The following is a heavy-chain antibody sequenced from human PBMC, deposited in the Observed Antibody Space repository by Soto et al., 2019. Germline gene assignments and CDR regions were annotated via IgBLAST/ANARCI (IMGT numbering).Heavy chain of an antibody. CDR2: IYHSGLT. CDR3: ATVRWELHDAFDI. V-gene: IGHV4-31*01. Sequence: QVQLQESGPGLVNPSQTLSLTCTVSGGSISTGGYYWSWIRQHPGRGLEWIGYIYHSGLTFSNPSLQSQGAISIETSKNKFSQKPSSVTAADTAVYYCATVRWELHDAFDIWVQGTIVSVSS. J-gene: IGHJ3*02. CDR1: GGSISTGGYY. D-gene: IGHD1-26*01.